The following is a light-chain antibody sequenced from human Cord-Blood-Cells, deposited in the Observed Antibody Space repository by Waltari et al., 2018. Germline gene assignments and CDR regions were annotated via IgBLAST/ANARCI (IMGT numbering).Light chain of an antibody. J-gene: IGLJ2*01. V-gene: IGLV2-14*01. Sequence: QSALTQPASASGSPGQSITIPCTGTSSDVGGSTYVPWDQQHPGKAPKLTIYEVCNRPSGVSNRFSGSKSGNTASLTISGLQAEDEADYYCSSYTSSSTVVFGGGTKLTVL. CDR3: SSYTSSSTVV. CDR2: EVC. CDR1: SSDVGGSTY.